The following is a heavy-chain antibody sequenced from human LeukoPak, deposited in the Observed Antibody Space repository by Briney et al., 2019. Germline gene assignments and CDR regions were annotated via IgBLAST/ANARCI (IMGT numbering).Heavy chain of an antibody. Sequence: GGSLRLSCAASGFTLSDYWMRWVRQAPGKGLEWVSYISSSGSTIYYADSVKGRFTISRDNAKNSLYLQMNSLRAEDTAVYYCAREFSGWYCSNLLNYFDYWGQGTLVTVSS. D-gene: IGHD6-19*01. CDR1: GFTLSDYW. J-gene: IGHJ4*02. CDR3: AREFSGWYCSNLLNYFDY. V-gene: IGHV3-11*04. CDR2: ISSSGSTI.